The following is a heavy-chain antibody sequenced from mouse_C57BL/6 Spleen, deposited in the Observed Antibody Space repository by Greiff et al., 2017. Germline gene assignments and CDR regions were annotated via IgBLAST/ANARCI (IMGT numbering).Heavy chain of an antibody. CDR1: GYSFTDYN. D-gene: IGHD2-3*01. J-gene: IGHJ1*03. V-gene: IGHV1-39*01. CDR2: INPNYGTT. CDR3: ARGLSYDGYLYWYFDV. Sequence: EVKLVESGPELVKPGASVKISCKASGYSFTDYNMNWVKQSNGKSLEWIGVINPNYGTTSYNQKFKGKATLTVDQSSSTAYMQLNSLTSEDSAVYYCARGLSYDGYLYWYFDVWGTGTTVTVSS.